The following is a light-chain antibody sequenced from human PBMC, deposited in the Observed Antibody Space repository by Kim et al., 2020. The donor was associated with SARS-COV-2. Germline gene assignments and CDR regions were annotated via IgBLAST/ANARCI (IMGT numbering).Light chain of an antibody. Sequence: DIVMTQSPDSLAVSLGERVTIKCKSSQSVLHSANDMNNLAWYQQRPGQFPKLLIYWASTRESGVPDRFRGSGSGTDFTLTISSLQAEDVAVYYCQQYYSTPWTFGQGTKVDIK. V-gene: IGKV4-1*01. CDR3: QQYYSTPWT. CDR1: QSVLHSANDMNN. J-gene: IGKJ1*01. CDR2: WAS.